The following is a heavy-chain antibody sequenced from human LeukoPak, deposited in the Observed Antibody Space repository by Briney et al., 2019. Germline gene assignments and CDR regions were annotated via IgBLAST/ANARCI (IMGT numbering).Heavy chain of an antibody. J-gene: IGHJ4*02. V-gene: IGHV3-23*01. CDR1: GSTFSTYA. CDR2: VSGSGDDRDYT. CDR3: AKFATTPSPSDY. Sequence: GGSLRLSCAASGSTFSTYAMNWVRQAPGKGLEWVSTVSGSGDDRDYTYYADSVKGRFTVSRDNSKNTLYLQMSSLRAEDTAVCYCAKFATTPSPSDYWGQGTLVTVSS. D-gene: IGHD4-17*01.